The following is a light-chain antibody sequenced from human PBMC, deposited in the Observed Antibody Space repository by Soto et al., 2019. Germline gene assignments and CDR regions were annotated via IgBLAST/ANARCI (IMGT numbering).Light chain of an antibody. CDR2: AAS. J-gene: IGKJ4*01. CDR3: QQTFSPPLT. Sequence: EIVLTQSPGTLSLSPGDRATLSCRASHSINTSFLAWFQQKPGQAPRLLIYAASTRATGIPDRFSGSASETDFTLTINRLEPEDFATYYCQQTFSPPLTFGGGTKVDIK. V-gene: IGKV3-20*01. CDR1: HSINTSF.